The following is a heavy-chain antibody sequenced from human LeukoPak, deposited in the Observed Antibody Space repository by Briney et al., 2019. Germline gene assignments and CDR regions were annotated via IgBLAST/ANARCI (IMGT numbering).Heavy chain of an antibody. V-gene: IGHV3-15*01. CDR3: TTDGSGFYYYYYYGMDV. CDR2: IKSKTDGGTT. D-gene: IGHD3-3*01. Sequence: GGSLRLSCAASGFTFSSYGMHWVRQAPGKGLEWVGRIKSKTDGGTTDYAAPVKGRFTISRDDSKNTLYLQMNSLKTEDTAVYYCTTDGSGFYYYYYYGMDVWGQGTTVTVSS. CDR1: GFTFSSYG. J-gene: IGHJ6*02.